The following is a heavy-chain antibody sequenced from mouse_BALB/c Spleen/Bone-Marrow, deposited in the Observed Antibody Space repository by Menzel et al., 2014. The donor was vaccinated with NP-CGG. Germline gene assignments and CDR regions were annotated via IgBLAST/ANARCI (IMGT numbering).Heavy chain of an antibody. V-gene: IGHV5-6-3*01. J-gene: IGHJ1*01. CDR1: GFTFSSYG. D-gene: IGHD1-1*01. Sequence: EVKLMESGGGLVQPGGSLKLSCVASGFTFSSYGMSWVRQTQDKRLELVATINNNGGSTYYPDSVKGQFTISRDNAKNTLYLQMSSLKSEDTAMYYCARVYGWYFDVWGAGTTVTVSS. CDR2: INNNGGST. CDR3: ARVYGWYFDV.